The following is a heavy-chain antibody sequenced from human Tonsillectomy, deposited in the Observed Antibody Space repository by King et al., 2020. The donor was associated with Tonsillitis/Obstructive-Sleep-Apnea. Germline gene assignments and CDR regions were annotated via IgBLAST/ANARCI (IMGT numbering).Heavy chain of an antibody. CDR2: IYYSGST. CDR3: STIIGVVSKYYFDY. V-gene: IGHV4-39*01. D-gene: IGHD3-3*01. J-gene: IGHJ4*02. CDR1: GGSISSSSYY. Sequence: QLQESGPGLVKPSETLSLTCTVSGGSISSSSYYWGWIRQPPGKGLEWIGSIYYSGSTYYNPSLKSRVTISVDTSKNQFSLKLSSVTAADTAVYYCSTIIGVVSKYYFDYWGQGTLVTVSS.